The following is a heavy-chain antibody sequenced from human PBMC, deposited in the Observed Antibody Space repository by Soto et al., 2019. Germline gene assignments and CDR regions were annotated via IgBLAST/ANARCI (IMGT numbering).Heavy chain of an antibody. D-gene: IGHD3-22*01. Sequence: GGSLRLSCSASGFTFSIYAMHWVRQAPGKGLEYVSSISTNGGSTHYADSVKGRFTISRDNSKNTQYLQMSSLRADDTAIYYCVKGEYYYDSSGYYPFDYWCQGTLLTVSS. CDR2: ISTNGGST. CDR1: GFTFSIYA. V-gene: IGHV3-64D*06. J-gene: IGHJ4*02. CDR3: VKGEYYYDSSGYYPFDY.